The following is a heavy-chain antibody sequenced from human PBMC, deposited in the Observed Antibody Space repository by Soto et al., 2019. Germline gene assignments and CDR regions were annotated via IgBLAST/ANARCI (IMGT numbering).Heavy chain of an antibody. CDR1: GFTFMTYG. Sequence: EVQLLESGGDLVQPGGSLRLSCAASGFTFMTYGMSWVRQAPGKGLEWVSSISGGATNTYYADAVQGRFTISRDNSKNTLYRQMSSLRVEDTAVYYCAKLNTYYYGSGSYQSYFDYWGQGTLLTVSS. CDR2: ISGGATNT. CDR3: AKLNTYYYGSGSYQSYFDY. V-gene: IGHV3-23*01. D-gene: IGHD3-10*01. J-gene: IGHJ4*02.